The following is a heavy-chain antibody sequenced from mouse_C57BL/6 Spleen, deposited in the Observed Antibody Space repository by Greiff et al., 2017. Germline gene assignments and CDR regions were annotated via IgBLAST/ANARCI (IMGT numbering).Heavy chain of an antibody. J-gene: IGHJ2*01. CDR1: GFNIKDYY. CDR3: ARDYGSSYDFDY. V-gene: IGHV14-2*01. Sequence: VQLQQSGAELVKPGASVKLSCTASGFNIKDYYMHWVKQRTEQGLEWIGSIDPEDGETKYAPKFQGKATITADTASNTAYLQLSSLTSEDTAVYDCARDYGSSYDFDYWGQGTTLTVSS. D-gene: IGHD1-1*01. CDR2: IDPEDGET.